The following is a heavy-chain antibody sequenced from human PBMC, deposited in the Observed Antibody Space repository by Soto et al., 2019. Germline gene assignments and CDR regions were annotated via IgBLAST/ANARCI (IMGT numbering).Heavy chain of an antibody. J-gene: IGHJ2*01. V-gene: IGHV3-23*01. CDR1: GFTFSSYA. Sequence: GGSLRLSCAASGFTFSSYAMSWVRQAPGKGLEWVSAISGSGGSTYYADSVKGRFTISRDNSKNTLYLQMNSLRAEDTAVYYCASPPGGVGATCWYFDLWGRGTLVTVSS. CDR3: ASPPGGVGATCWYFDL. D-gene: IGHD1-26*01. CDR2: ISGSGGST.